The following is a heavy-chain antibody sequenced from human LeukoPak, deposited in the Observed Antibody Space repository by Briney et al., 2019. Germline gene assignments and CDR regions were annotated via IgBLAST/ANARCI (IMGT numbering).Heavy chain of an antibody. CDR2: MYLSGTT. J-gene: IGHJ4*02. Sequence: SETLSLTCTVSGDSINSLDLWSWVRQPPGKGLEWLGEMYLSGTTHSNPSVKSRVTISIDKSKNQFFLNLSSVTAADTAVYYCAGLVGRYSSGLYYYYFDYWGQGTLVTVSS. V-gene: IGHV4-4*02. CDR1: GDSINSLDL. D-gene: IGHD3-22*01. CDR3: AGLVGRYSSGLYYYYFDY.